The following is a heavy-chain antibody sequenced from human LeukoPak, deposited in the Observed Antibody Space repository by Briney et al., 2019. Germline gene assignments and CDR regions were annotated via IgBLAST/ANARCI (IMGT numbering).Heavy chain of an antibody. J-gene: IGHJ4*02. CDR1: GYTFIRYG. V-gene: IGHV1-18*01. CDR3: AREESIGSYQFLHDY. CDR2: ISPYNGNT. D-gene: IGHD1-26*01. Sequence: ASVKVSCKASGYTFIRYGITWVRQAPGQGLERMAWISPYNGNTKYAQKFQGRVTMTTDTSTSTAYMELRSLTSDDTAVYYCAREESIGSYQFLHDYWGQGTLVTVSS.